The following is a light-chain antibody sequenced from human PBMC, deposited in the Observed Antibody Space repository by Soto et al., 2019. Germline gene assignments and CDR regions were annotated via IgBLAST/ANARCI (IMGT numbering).Light chain of an antibody. CDR2: DAS. CDR1: QGISNA. J-gene: IGKJ5*01. V-gene: IGKV1-13*02. CDR3: QHFDSYPIT. Sequence: AIQLTQSPSSLSASVGDRVTITCRASQGISNALAWYQQKPGKAPKVLIYDASSLQSGAPSRFSGSGSGTDFTLTISSLQPEDLVIYYCQHFDSYPITFGQGTRLEIK.